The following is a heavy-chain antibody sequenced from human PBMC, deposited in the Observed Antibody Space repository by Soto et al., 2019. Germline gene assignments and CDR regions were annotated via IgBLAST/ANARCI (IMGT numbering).Heavy chain of an antibody. V-gene: IGHV1-18*01. D-gene: IGHD2-2*01. CDR1: GYTFTSYG. J-gene: IGHJ5*02. CDR3: ARVTSFCNQNSWFDP. Sequence: ASVKVSCKASGYTFTSYGISWVRQAPGQGLEWMGWISAYNGNTNYGQKLQGRVTMTTDTSTSTAYMELRSLRSDDTAVYYCARVTSFCNQNSWFDPWCQGTLVTVSS. CDR2: ISAYNGNT.